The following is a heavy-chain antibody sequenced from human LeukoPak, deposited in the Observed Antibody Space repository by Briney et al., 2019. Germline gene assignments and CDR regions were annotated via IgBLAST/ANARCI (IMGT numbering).Heavy chain of an antibody. V-gene: IGHV3-48*03. Sequence: GGSLRLSCAASGFTFSSYEMNWVRQAPGKGLEWVSYISSSGSTIYYADSVKGRFTISRDNAKNSLYLQMNSLRAEDTAVYYCARDSDIVTGSKSHFDYWGQGTLVTVSS. CDR2: ISSSGSTI. CDR3: ARDSDIVTGSKSHFDY. D-gene: IGHD3-9*01. CDR1: GFTFSSYE. J-gene: IGHJ4*02.